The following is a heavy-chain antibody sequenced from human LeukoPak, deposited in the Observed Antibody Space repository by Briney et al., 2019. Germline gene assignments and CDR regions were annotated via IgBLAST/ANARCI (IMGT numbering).Heavy chain of an antibody. V-gene: IGHV3-66*01. CDR1: GFTVSSNY. CDR3: ARVSTLGWSSSLTGFDC. Sequence: PGWSLRLSCAASGFTVSSNYMSWVRQAPGKGLEWVSVIYSGGTTFYADSVRGRFTISRDSSKNTLSLQMNSLRAEDTAVYYCARVSTLGWSSSLTGFDCWGQGTLVTVSS. J-gene: IGHJ4*02. D-gene: IGHD6-13*01. CDR2: IYSGGTT.